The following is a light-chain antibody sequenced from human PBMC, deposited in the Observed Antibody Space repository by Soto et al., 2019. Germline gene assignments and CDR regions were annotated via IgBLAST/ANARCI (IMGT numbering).Light chain of an antibody. V-gene: IGKV3-15*01. CDR3: QQYNKGPPWT. CDR2: ATS. CDR1: EGVGTN. Sequence: EVVMTQSPATLSVSPGDSATLSCRASEGVGTNLAWYQQTPGQGPRLFIYATSTRATGIPARFSGSGSGTEFTLTISGLQSEDFAIYYCQQYNKGPPWTFGQGTKVEIK. J-gene: IGKJ1*01.